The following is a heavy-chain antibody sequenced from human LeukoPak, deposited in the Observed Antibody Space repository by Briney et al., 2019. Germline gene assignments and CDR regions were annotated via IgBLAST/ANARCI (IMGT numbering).Heavy chain of an antibody. CDR3: ARVPGWTDGGH. CDR1: GFTFSDDY. D-gene: IGHD3/OR15-3a*01. Sequence: GGSLRLSCAASGFTFSDDYMDWVRQAPGKGLEWIGRSRNKANSYTTEYAASVKGRFTISRDDSKDSLFLQMNDLKTEDSAVYYCARVPGWTDGGHWGQGTLVTVSS. V-gene: IGHV3-72*01. CDR2: SRNKANSYTT. J-gene: IGHJ4*02.